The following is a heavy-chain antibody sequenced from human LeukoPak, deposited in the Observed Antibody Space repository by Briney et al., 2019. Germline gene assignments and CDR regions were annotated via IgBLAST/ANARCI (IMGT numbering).Heavy chain of an antibody. CDR3: AGYSRSSGWFDP. CDR2: IKQDGSEK. J-gene: IGHJ5*02. D-gene: IGHD6-6*01. Sequence: GSLRLSCAASGFTLRSYWMSWVRQAPGKGLEWVANIKQDGSEKDYVDSVKGRFTISRDNAKNSLYLQMNSLRAEDTAVYYCAGYSRSSGWFDPWGQGTLVTVSS. V-gene: IGHV3-7*01. CDR1: GFTLRSYW.